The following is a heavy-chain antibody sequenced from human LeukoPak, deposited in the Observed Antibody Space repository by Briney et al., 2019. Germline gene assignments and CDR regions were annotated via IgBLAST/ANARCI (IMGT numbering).Heavy chain of an antibody. Sequence: GGSLRLSCAASGFTFSRYWMHWVRQAPGKGLVWVSRINSDGSTTSYADSVKGRFTISRDNAKNTLYLQMSSLTAEDTAVYYCARGDPRIVVVPAAIDYWGQGTLVTVSS. CDR3: ARGDPRIVVVPAAIDY. D-gene: IGHD2-2*01. V-gene: IGHV3-74*01. CDR1: GFTFSRYW. J-gene: IGHJ4*02. CDR2: INSDGSTT.